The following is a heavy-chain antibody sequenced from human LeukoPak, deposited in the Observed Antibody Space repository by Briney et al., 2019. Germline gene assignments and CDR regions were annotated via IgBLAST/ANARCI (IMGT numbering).Heavy chain of an antibody. Sequence: GGSLRLSCAASGFTFSDHYMDWVRQAPGKGLEWVSRIRTKVKSYTTEYAASVKGRFTISRDDSKNALYLQMNSLKTEDTAVYYCTRGNFWSGFYGMDVWGQGTTVIVSS. D-gene: IGHD3-3*01. CDR3: TRGNFWSGFYGMDV. V-gene: IGHV3-72*01. J-gene: IGHJ6*02. CDR2: IRTKVKSYTT. CDR1: GFTFSDHY.